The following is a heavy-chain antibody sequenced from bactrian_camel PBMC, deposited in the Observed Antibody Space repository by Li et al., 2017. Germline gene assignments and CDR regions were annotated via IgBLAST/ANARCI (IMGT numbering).Heavy chain of an antibody. J-gene: IGHJ6*01. CDR3: TARYEFGLGACSGVSRPGF. D-gene: IGHD1*01. V-gene: IGHV3S40*01. CDR2: LNNVGEAT. CDR1: GFTFSNYA. Sequence: VQLVESGGGLVQPGGSLRLSCVASGFTFSNYAMTWVRQVPGKGLEWVSKLNNVGEATAYADSVKGRFTISKDNRKNILYLQMNNLTPGDTAMYYCTARYEFGLGACSGVSRPGFWGQGTQVTVS.